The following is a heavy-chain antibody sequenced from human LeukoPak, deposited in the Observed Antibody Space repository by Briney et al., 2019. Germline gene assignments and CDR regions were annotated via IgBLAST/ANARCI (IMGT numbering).Heavy chain of an antibody. J-gene: IGHJ4*02. D-gene: IGHD1-26*01. Sequence: SETLSLTCAVYGGSFSGYYWSWIRQPPGKGLEWIGEINHSGSTNYNPSLKGRVTISVDTPKNQFSLKLSSVTAADTAVYYCARRVGAGFDYWGQGTLVTVSS. CDR2: INHSGST. V-gene: IGHV4-34*01. CDR1: GGSFSGYY. CDR3: ARRVGAGFDY.